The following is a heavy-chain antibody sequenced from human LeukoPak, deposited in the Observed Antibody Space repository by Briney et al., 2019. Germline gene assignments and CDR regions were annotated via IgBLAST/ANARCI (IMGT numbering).Heavy chain of an antibody. CDR2: IYYSGST. V-gene: IGHV4-59*01. Sequence: PSETLSLTCTVSGGSISSYYWSWIRQPPGKGLEWIGYIYYSGSTNYNPSLKSRVTISVDTSKNQFSLKLSSVTAADTAVYYCARRRGLYYYNSSGEFDPWGQGTLVTVSS. J-gene: IGHJ5*02. CDR1: GGSISSYY. D-gene: IGHD3-22*01. CDR3: ARRRGLYYYNSSGEFDP.